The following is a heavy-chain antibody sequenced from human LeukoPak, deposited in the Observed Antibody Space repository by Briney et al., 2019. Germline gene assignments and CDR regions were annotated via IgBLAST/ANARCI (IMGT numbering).Heavy chain of an antibody. J-gene: IGHJ5*02. CDR1: GYTFTSYG. CDR2: ISAYNGNT. CDR3: ARHATPHSSGDNWFDP. Sequence: GASVKASCKASGYTFTSYGISWVRQAPGQGLEWMGWISAYNGNTNYAQKFQGWVTMTRDTSISTAYMELSRLRSDDTAVYYCARHATPHSSGDNWFDPWGQGTLVTVSS. D-gene: IGHD6-25*01. V-gene: IGHV1-18*01.